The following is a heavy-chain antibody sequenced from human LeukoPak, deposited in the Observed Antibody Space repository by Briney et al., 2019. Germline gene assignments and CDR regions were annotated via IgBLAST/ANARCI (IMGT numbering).Heavy chain of an antibody. CDR1: GITFSSYG. CDR2: IWYDGSNK. J-gene: IGHJ4*02. D-gene: IGHD3-22*01. Sequence: PGGSLGLSCVAFGITFSSYGMHWVRQAPGKGLEWVAVIWYDGSNKYYADSVKGRFTISRDNSKNTLYLQMNSLRAEDTAIYYCARDVGYYDSSGYYTMALDYWGQGTLVTVSS. V-gene: IGHV3-33*01. CDR3: ARDVGYYDSSGYYTMALDY.